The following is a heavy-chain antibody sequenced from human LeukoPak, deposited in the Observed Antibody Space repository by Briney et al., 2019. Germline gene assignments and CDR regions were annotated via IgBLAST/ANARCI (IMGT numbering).Heavy chain of an antibody. Sequence: QXLXLXXAXSXXAXXSGPHSWTWMRQRPGEGLEWIGHFHGSGSNFYNPSLKSLLTISVDTSMNQLSLTLSSVTAADTAVYYCARFGGNAHFWGQGILVTVSP. CDR3: ARFGGNAHF. V-gene: IGHV4-31*01. CDR2: FHGSGSN. CDR1: XXAXXSGPHS. D-gene: IGHD1-26*01. J-gene: IGHJ4*02.